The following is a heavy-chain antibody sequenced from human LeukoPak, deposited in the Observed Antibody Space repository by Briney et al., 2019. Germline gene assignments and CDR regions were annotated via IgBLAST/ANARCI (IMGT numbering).Heavy chain of an antibody. CDR3: ARVDAWFGELFSWYFDL. CDR2: IYYSGST. V-gene: IGHV4-59*01. J-gene: IGHJ2*01. D-gene: IGHD3-10*01. CDR1: GGSISSYY. Sequence: SETLSLTCTVSGGSISSYYWSWIRQPPGKGLEWIGYIYYSGSTNYNPSLKSRVTISVDTSKNQFSLKLSSVTAADTAVYYCARVDAWFGELFSWYFDLWGRGTLATVS.